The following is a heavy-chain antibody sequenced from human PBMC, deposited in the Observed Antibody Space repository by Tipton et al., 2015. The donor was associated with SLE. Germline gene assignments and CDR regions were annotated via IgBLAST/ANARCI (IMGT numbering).Heavy chain of an antibody. CDR2: IFYTGST. D-gene: IGHD1-26*01. V-gene: IGHV4-59*08. J-gene: IGHJ4*02. CDR3: ARQWGSLDY. CDR1: GGSLTGDY. Sequence: TLSLTCTVSGGSLTGDYWSWIRQPPGKGLEWIGYIFYTGSTNYNPSLESRATISVDTSRNQFSLKLSSVTAADTAVYYCARQWGSLDYWGQGTLVTVSS.